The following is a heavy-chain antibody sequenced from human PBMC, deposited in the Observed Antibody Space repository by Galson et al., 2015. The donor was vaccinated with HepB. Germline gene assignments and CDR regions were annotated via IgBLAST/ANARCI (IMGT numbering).Heavy chain of an antibody. CDR1: GFVFSRHG. CDR3: WMIGTDFDY. Sequence: SLRLSCAASGFVFSRHGMHWARQAPGKGLEWVAVVWHDGTTQYYSESVEGRFTISRDNSKNMVYLQMNRLRVEDTAVYYCWMIGTDFDYWGQGTLVTVSS. V-gene: IGHV3-33*01. J-gene: IGHJ4*02. D-gene: IGHD2-21*01. CDR2: VWHDGTTQ.